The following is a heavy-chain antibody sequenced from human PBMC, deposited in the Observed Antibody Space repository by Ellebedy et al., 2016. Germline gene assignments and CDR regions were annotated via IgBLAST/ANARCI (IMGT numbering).Heavy chain of an antibody. CDR1: GDSVSSNSAA. J-gene: IGHJ5*02. Sequence: SQTLSLTXAISGDSVSSNSAAWNWIRQSPSRGLEWLGRTYYRSKWYNDYAVSVKSRITINPDTSKNQFSLQLNSVTPEDTAVYYCARGELVRKYNWFNPWGQGTLVTVSS. V-gene: IGHV6-1*01. D-gene: IGHD6-6*01. CDR3: ARGELVRKYNWFNP. CDR2: TYYRSKWYN.